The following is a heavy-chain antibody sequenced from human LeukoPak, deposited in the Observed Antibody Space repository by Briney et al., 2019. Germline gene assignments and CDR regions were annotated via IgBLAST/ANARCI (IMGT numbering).Heavy chain of an antibody. D-gene: IGHD2-2*01. CDR3: AGLVPASSYYYYYMDV. J-gene: IGHJ6*03. Sequence: SETLSLTCTVSGGSISSYYWSCIRQPPGKGLEWIGYIYTSGSTNYNPSLKSRVTISVDTSKNQFSLKLSSVTAADTAVYYCAGLVPASSYYYYYMDVWGKGTTVTVSS. CDR2: IYTSGST. V-gene: IGHV4-4*09. CDR1: GGSISSYY.